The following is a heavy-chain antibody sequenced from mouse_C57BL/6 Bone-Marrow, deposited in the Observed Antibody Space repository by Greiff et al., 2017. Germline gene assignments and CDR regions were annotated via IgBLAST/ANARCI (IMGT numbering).Heavy chain of an antibody. CDR3: ARSYDYDDYTMDY. Sequence: QMQLQQPGAELVKPGASVKLSCKASGYTFTNYWMHWVKQRPGQGLEWIGMMHPNGGSPDYNEKFKSEATLSVDKSSRTAYMELSSLTSEDSAVYYCARSYDYDDYTMDYWGQGTSVTVSS. CDR2: MHPNGGSP. J-gene: IGHJ4*01. V-gene: IGHV1-64*01. CDR1: GYTFTNYW. D-gene: IGHD2-4*01.